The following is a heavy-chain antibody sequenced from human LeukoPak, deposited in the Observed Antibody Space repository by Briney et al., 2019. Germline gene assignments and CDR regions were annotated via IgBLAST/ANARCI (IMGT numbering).Heavy chain of an antibody. J-gene: IGHJ4*02. CDR1: GGTFSSYA. D-gene: IGHD5-18*01. CDR2: IIPIFGTA. Sequence: SVKVSCKASGGTFSSYAISWVRQAPGQGLEWMGGIIPIFGTANYAQKFRGRVTITTDESTSTAYMELSSLRSEDTAVYYCARVPYSYGLGEDDYWGQGTLVTVSS. V-gene: IGHV1-69*05. CDR3: ARVPYSYGLGEDDY.